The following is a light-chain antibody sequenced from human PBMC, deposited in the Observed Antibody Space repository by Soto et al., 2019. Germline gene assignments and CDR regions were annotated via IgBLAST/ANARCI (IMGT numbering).Light chain of an antibody. CDR3: QQRSNWLYT. V-gene: IGKV3-11*01. J-gene: IGKJ2*01. Sequence: EIVLTQSPATLSLSPGERATLSCRASQSVSSYLAWYQQKPGQAPRLLIYDASNRATGIPARFSGSGSGTDFTLTSSSLEPEEFAVYYCQQRSNWLYTFGQGTKLEIK. CDR2: DAS. CDR1: QSVSSY.